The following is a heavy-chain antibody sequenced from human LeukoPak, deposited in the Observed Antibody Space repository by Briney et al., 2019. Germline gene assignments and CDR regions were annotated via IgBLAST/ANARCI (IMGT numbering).Heavy chain of an antibody. D-gene: IGHD4-17*01. J-gene: IGHJ5*02. CDR2: ISWNSGSI. CDR1: GFTFDDYA. V-gene: IGHV3-9*01. CDR3: ARDRENYGDYPNWFDP. Sequence: GGSLRLSCAASGFTFDDYAMHWVRHAPGKGLEWVSGISWNSGSIGYADSVKGRFTISRDNAKNSLYLQMNSLRAEDTAVYYCARDRENYGDYPNWFDPWGQGTLVTVSS.